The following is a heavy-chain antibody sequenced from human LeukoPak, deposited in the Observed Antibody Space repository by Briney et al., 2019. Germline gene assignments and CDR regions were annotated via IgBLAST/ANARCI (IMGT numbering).Heavy chain of an antibody. J-gene: IGHJ4*02. Sequence: PGGSLRLSCAASRFTFSSYSMNWVRQAPGKGLEWVSAISGSGGSTYYADSVKGRFTISRDNSKNTLYLQMNSLRAEDTAVYYCAKEVHDIVVVVAATFGGLDYWGQGTLVTVSS. V-gene: IGHV3-23*01. CDR1: RFTFSSYS. CDR3: AKEVHDIVVVVAATFGGLDY. CDR2: ISGSGGST. D-gene: IGHD2-15*01.